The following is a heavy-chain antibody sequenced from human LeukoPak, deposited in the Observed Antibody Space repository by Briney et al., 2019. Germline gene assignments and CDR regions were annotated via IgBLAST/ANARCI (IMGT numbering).Heavy chain of an antibody. Sequence: ASVKVSCKASGYTFITYYMHWVRQAPGQGLEWMGIINPSGDSTSYAHKFQARVTMTRDTSTSTVYMELSSLRSEDTAVYYCERGVRSDCYSCFDYWGQGTLVTVSS. J-gene: IGHJ4*02. CDR2: INPSGDST. D-gene: IGHD2-15*01. CDR1: GYTFITYY. CDR3: ERGVRSDCYSCFDY. V-gene: IGHV1-46*01.